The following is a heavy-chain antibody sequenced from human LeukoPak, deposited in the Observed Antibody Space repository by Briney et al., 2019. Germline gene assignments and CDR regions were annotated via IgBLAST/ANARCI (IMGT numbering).Heavy chain of an antibody. V-gene: IGHV4-59*08. CDR1: GGSISRYY. CDR3: ARLIYDSSTYYYFDY. D-gene: IGHD3-22*01. J-gene: IGHJ4*02. Sequence: SETLSLTCTVSGGSISRYYWSWIRQPPGKGLEWIGYVYYSGSTNYNPSLKSRVTISVDTSKNQFSLKLSSVTAADTAVYFCARLIYDSSTYYYFDYWGQATLVTVSS. CDR2: VYYSGST.